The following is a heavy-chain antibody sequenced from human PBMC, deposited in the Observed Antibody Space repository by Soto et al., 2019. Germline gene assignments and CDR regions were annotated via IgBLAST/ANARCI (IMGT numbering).Heavy chain of an antibody. D-gene: IGHD2-21*01. V-gene: IGHV4-38-2*02. J-gene: IGHJ4*02. Sequence: SETLSLTCAVSGYSISSGYYWGWIRQPPGKGLEWIGSIYHSGSTYYNPSLKSRVTISVDTSKNQFSLKLSSVTAADTAVYYCARDAFSTGERGEKSNWGQGTLVTVSS. CDR1: GYSISSGYY. CDR3: ARDAFSTGERGEKSN. CDR2: IYHSGST.